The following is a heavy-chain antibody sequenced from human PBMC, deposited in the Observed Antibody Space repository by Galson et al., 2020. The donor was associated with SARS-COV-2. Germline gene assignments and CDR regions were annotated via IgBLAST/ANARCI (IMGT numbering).Heavy chain of an antibody. CDR3: ATTTTVTTSWWFDP. V-gene: IGHV1-24*01. CDR1: GYTLTELS. D-gene: IGHD4-17*01. CDR2: FDPEDGET. J-gene: IGHJ5*02. Sequence: GASVKVSCKVSGYTLTELSMHWVRQAPGKGLEWMGGFDPEDGETIYAQKFQGRVTMTEDTSTDTAYMELSSLRSEDTAVYYCATTTTVTTSWWFDPWGQGTLVTVSS.